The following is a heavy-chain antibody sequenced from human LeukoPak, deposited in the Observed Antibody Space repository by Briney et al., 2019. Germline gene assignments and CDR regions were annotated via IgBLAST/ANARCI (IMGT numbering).Heavy chain of an antibody. J-gene: IGHJ4*02. CDR3: VRGMLEQQLVPRIDY. V-gene: IGHV4-39*07. Sequence: PSETLSLTCTVSGGSISSSSYYWGWIRQPPGKGLEWIGSIYYSGSTYYNPSLKSRVTISEDTSKNQFSLKLSSVTAADTAIYYCVRGMLEQQLVPRIDYWGQGALVSVSS. D-gene: IGHD6-13*01. CDR1: GGSISSSSYY. CDR2: IYYSGST.